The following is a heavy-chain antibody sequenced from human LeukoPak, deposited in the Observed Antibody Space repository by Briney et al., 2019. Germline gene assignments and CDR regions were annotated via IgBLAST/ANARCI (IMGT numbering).Heavy chain of an antibody. Sequence: GGSLRLSCAASGFTFSDYYMNWIRQAPGKGLEWVSSISSSSSYIYYADSVKGRFTISRDNAKNSLYLQMNSLRAEDTAVYYCARDRGKYDSVTTMGYWGQGTLVTVSS. J-gene: IGHJ4*02. D-gene: IGHD4-17*01. CDR1: GFTFSDYY. CDR3: ARDRGKYDSVTTMGY. V-gene: IGHV3-11*06. CDR2: ISSSSSYI.